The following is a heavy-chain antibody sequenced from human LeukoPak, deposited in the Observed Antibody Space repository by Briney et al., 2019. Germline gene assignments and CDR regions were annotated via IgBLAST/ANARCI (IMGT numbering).Heavy chain of an antibody. CDR2: ITGDNKA. CDR1: GFAYDHCS. CDR3: VRGGVANGNYFGD. V-gene: IGHV3-48*01. Sequence: GASLRLSCVGSGFAYDHCSMNWVRQAPGKGLEWLSYITGDNKAYYADSLKGRFVISRDNAKNSVYLQMNSLSVKDTAVYYCVRGGVANGNYFGDWGQRTVVTVSS. D-gene: IGHD3-10*01. J-gene: IGHJ4*02.